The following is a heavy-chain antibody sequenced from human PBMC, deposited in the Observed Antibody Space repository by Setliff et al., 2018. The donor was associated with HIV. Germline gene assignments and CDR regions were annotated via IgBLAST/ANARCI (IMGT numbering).Heavy chain of an antibody. CDR2: ISGTGRTT. CDR3: ARSDYDYVWGTYRSLFDP. Sequence: GESLKISCEGSGFTFSNYAMSWVRQAPGKGLEWVSGISGTGRTTYYADSVKGRFTISRDNSKNTLYLQMDSLRVEDTAVYYCARSDYDYVWGTYRSLFDPWGQGNLVTVS. CDR1: GFTFSNYA. J-gene: IGHJ5*02. D-gene: IGHD3-16*02. V-gene: IGHV3-23*01.